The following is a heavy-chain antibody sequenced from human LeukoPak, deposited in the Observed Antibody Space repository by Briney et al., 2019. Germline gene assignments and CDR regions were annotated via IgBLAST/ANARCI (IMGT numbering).Heavy chain of an antibody. V-gene: IGHV1-2*02. CDR1: GYTFTGYY. Sequence: WASVKVSCKASGYTFTGYYMHWVRQAPGQGLEWMGWINPNSGGTNYAQKFQGRVTMTRDTSISTAYMELSRLRSDDTAVYYCARDFAYYYDSSGYYLNAFDIWGQGTMVTVFS. CDR2: INPNSGGT. J-gene: IGHJ3*02. CDR3: ARDFAYYYDSSGYYLNAFDI. D-gene: IGHD3-22*01.